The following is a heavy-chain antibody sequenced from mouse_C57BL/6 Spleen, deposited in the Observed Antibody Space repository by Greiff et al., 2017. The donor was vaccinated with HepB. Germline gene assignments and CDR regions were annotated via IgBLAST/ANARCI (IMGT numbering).Heavy chain of an antibody. Sequence: VQLQQSGAELVRPGASVTLSCKASGYTFTDYEMHWVKQTPVHGLEWIGAIDPETGGTAYNQKFKGKAILTADKSSSTAYMELRSLTSEDSAVYYCKRGDDGYDYWGQGTTLTVSS. J-gene: IGHJ2*01. CDR1: GYTFTDYE. CDR3: KRGDDGYDY. D-gene: IGHD2-3*01. V-gene: IGHV1-15*01. CDR2: IDPETGGT.